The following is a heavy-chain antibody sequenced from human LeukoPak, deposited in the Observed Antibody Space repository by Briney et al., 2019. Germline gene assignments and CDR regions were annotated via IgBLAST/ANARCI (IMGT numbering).Heavy chain of an antibody. D-gene: IGHD1-1*01. V-gene: IGHV4-59*01. CDR1: GGSISSYY. CDR2: TYYSGST. Sequence: SETLSLTCTVSGGSISSYYWSWIRQPPGKGLEWIGYTYYSGSTNYNPSLKSRVTISVDTSKNQFSLKLSSVTAADTAVYYCARDTHSKERFDYWGQGTLVTVSS. CDR3: ARDTHSKERFDY. J-gene: IGHJ4*02.